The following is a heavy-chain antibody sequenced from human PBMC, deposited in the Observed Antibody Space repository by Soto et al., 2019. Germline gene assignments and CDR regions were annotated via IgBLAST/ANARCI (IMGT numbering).Heavy chain of an antibody. D-gene: IGHD4-17*01. J-gene: IGHJ4*02. Sequence: QVHLVESGGGVVQPGGSLRLSCVGSGFTFSRYGMHWVRQAPGGGLEWVAVIVNHGNDRDYADSVKGRFAISRDNSKNTLYLQMDNLGVEDTAMYYCARDDDYEANGLDYWGQGTLVTVSS. CDR2: IVNHGNDR. V-gene: IGHV3-33*01. CDR3: ARDDDYEANGLDY. CDR1: GFTFSRYG.